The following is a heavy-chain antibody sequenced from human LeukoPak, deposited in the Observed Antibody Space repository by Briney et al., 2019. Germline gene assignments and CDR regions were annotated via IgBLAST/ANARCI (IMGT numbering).Heavy chain of an antibody. CDR2: INPNSGGT. J-gene: IGHJ6*03. Sequence: ASVKVSCKASGYTFTGYYMHWVRQAPGQGLEWMGWINPNSGGTNYAQKFQGRVTMTRDTSISTAYMELSRLRSDDTAVYYCARYYDFLDADYYYMDVWGKGTTVTVSS. D-gene: IGHD3-3*01. CDR3: ARYYDFLDADYYYMDV. CDR1: GYTFTGYY. V-gene: IGHV1-2*02.